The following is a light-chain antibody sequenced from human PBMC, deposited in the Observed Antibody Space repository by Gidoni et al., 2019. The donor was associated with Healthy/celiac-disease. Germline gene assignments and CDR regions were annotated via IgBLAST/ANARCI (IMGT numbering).Light chain of an antibody. CDR3: QAWDSSTFPHWV. CDR2: QDS. Sequence: SYELTQPPSVSVSPGQTASITCSGDKLGDKYACWYQQKPGQSPVLVIYQDSKRPSGIPERFSGSNSGNTATLTISGTQAMDEADYYCQAWDSSTFPHWVFRRDQADRP. V-gene: IGLV3-1*01. CDR1: KLGDKY. J-gene: IGLJ3*02.